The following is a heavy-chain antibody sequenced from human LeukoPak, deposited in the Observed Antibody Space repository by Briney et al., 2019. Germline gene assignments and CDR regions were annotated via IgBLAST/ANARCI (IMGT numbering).Heavy chain of an antibody. CDR2: INLRGDAT. D-gene: IGHD2-8*01. CDR1: GYSSTYVFTTYP. V-gene: IGHV1-46*01. J-gene: IGHJ5*02. CDR3: ARKWSSRDWFDH. Sequence: GASVKVSCKASGYSSTYVFTTYPIHWVRQAPGQGLEWLGMINLRGDATIYAQKFQGRVTLTSDSSTTTVYMELSGLKSDDTGLYYCARKWSSRDWFDHWGQGTLVTVSS.